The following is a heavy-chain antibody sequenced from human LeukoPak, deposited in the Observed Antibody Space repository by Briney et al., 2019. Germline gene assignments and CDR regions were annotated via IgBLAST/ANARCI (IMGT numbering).Heavy chain of an antibody. CDR2: ISGYNGNM. D-gene: IGHD4-17*01. J-gene: IGHJ4*02. Sequence: RASVKVSCKASGYTVTSYGISWVRQAPGQGLEWMGWISGYNGNMKYVQKFQGRVTMTTDTSTSTAYMELRSLTSDDTAIYYCARDDYRDYGGPFYYWGQGSLVTVSS. V-gene: IGHV1-18*01. CDR3: ARDDYRDYGGPFYY. CDR1: GYTVTSYG.